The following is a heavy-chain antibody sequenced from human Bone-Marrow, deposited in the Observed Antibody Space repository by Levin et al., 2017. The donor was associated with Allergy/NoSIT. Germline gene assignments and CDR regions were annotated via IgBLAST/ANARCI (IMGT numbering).Heavy chain of an antibody. CDR1: GFTFSDYY. CDR2: ISSSDNTI. V-gene: IGHV3-11*01. Sequence: GESLKISCAASGFTFSDYYMSWIRQAPGKGLEWVSYISSSDNTIFYADSVKGRFTISRDNAKNSLYLQMNSLRAEDTAVYYCARDIYCKNGICYVAQGYYYHGMDVWGQGTTVTVSS. J-gene: IGHJ6*02. CDR3: ARDIYCKNGICYVAQGYYYHGMDV. D-gene: IGHD2-8*01.